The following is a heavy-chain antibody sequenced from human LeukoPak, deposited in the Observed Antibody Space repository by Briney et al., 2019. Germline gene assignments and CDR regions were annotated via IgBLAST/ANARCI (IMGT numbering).Heavy chain of an antibody. CDR3: ATAGAMVRGVPIDY. J-gene: IGHJ4*02. CDR2: INPNSGGT. V-gene: IGHV1-2*02. CDR1: GYTFTGYY. Sequence: GASVKVSCKASGYTFTGYYMHWVRQAPGQGLEWMGWINPNSGGTNYAQKFQGRVTMTRDTSISTAYMELSRLRSDDTAVYYCATAGAMVRGVPIDYWGQGTLVTVSS. D-gene: IGHD3-10*01.